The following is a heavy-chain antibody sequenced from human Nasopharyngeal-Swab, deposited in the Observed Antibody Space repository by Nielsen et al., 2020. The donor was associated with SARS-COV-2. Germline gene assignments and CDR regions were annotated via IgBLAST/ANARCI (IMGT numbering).Heavy chain of an antibody. CDR3: ARGLAVAGIPDFDY. J-gene: IGHJ4*02. CDR1: VYTFTIYY. V-gene: IGHV1-46*01. D-gene: IGHD6-19*01. CDR2: INPSGGST. Sequence: ASVKVSCKASVYTFTIYYMHWVRQAPGQGLEWMGIINPSGGSTSYAQKFQGRVTMTTDTSTSTAYMELRSLRSDDTAVYYCARGLAVAGIPDFDYWGQGTLVTVSS.